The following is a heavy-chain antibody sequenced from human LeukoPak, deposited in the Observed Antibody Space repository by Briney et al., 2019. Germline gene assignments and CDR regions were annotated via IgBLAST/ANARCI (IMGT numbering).Heavy chain of an antibody. J-gene: IGHJ6*02. V-gene: IGHV1-69*05. Sequence: GASVKVSCKASGYTFNHYGISWVRQAPGQGLEWMGGIIPIFGTANYAQKFQGRVTMTRNTSISTAYMELSSLRSEDTAVYYCARVTYYDFWSGYYRXYXYYYYYGMDVWGQGTTVTVSS. D-gene: IGHD3-3*01. CDR2: IIPIFGTA. CDR1: GYTFNHYG. CDR3: ARVTYYDFWSGYYRXYXYYYYYGMDV.